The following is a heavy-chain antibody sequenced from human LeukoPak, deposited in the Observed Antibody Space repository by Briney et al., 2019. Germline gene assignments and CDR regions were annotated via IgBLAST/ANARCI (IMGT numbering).Heavy chain of an antibody. CDR2: IIPIFGTA. CDR1: GGTFSSYA. V-gene: IGHV1-69*13. CDR3: ARDSSGYYTAYYFDY. D-gene: IGHD3-22*01. Sequence: SVKVSCKASGGTFSSYAISWVRQAPGQGLEWMGGIIPIFGTANYAQKFQGRVTITADESTSTAYMELSSLRSEDTAVYYCARDSSGYYTAYYFDYWGQETLVTVSS. J-gene: IGHJ4*02.